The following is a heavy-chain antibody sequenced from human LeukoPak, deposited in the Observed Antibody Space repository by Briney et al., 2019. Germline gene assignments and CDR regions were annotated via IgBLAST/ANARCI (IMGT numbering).Heavy chain of an antibody. CDR3: ARERGITMVRGVITEFDY. D-gene: IGHD3-10*01. CDR1: GYTFTSYG. J-gene: IGHJ4*02. Sequence: ASVKVSCKASGYTFTSYGISWVRQAPGQGLEWMGWISAYNGNTNYAQKLQGRVTMTTDTSTSTAYMELRSLRSDDTAAYYCARERGITMVRGVITEFDYWGQGTLVTVSS. CDR2: ISAYNGNT. V-gene: IGHV1-18*01.